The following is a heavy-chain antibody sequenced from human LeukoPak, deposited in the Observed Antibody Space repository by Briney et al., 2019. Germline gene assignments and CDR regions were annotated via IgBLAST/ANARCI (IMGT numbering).Heavy chain of an antibody. D-gene: IGHD3-10*01. Sequence: SETLSLTCTVSGGSISSYYWSWIRQPPGKGLEWIGYIYYSGSTNYNPSLKSRVTISVDTSKNQFSLNLSSVTAADTAVYYCARDQLLWFGEKGLDYWGQGSLVTVSS. V-gene: IGHV4-59*12. CDR2: IYYSGST. CDR3: ARDQLLWFGEKGLDY. J-gene: IGHJ4*02. CDR1: GGSISSYY.